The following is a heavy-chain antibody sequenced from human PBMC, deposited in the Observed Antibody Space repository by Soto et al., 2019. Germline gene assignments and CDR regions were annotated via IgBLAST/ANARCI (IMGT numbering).Heavy chain of an antibody. CDR2: IVVVLGET. CDR1: GGIFSTYT. Sequence: QVQLVQSGAEMKKPGSSVKVSCRASGGIFSTYTINWVRQAPGQGLEWMGRIVVVLGETHYAPKFQGRVMMTAARAASSASLEVSTLRSADTAVYYCSRPTVSRGIRGAMDVWGHGTTVTVSS. J-gene: IGHJ6*02. V-gene: IGHV1-69*02. CDR3: SRPTVSRGIRGAMDV. D-gene: IGHD3-10*01.